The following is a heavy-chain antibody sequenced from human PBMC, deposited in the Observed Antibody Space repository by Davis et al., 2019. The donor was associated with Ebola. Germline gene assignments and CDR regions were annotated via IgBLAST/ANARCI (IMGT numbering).Heavy chain of an antibody. J-gene: IGHJ5*02. Sequence: SETLSLTCAVYGGSFSGYYWSWIRRPPGKGLEWIGEINHSGSTNYNPSLKSRVTISVDTSKNQFSLKLSSVTAADTAVYYCARVQSPYYDFWSGYPIAWFDPWGQGTLVTVSS. CDR2: INHSGST. CDR3: ARVQSPYYDFWSGYPIAWFDP. V-gene: IGHV4-34*01. D-gene: IGHD3-3*01. CDR1: GGSFSGYY.